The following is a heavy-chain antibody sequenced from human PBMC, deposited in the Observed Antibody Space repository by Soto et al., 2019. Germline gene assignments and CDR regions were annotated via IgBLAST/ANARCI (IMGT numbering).Heavy chain of an antibody. J-gene: IGHJ5*02. CDR2: IYHSGST. Sequence: EILSLACTVSGGCISSSNWWSWVRQPPGKGLEWIGEIYHSGSTNYNPSLKSRVTISVDKSKNQFSLKLSSVNAADTAVYYCARTFRNRQWLVLDWFDPWGQGTLVTVSS. D-gene: IGHD6-19*01. V-gene: IGHV4-4*02. CDR1: GGCISSSNW. CDR3: ARTFRNRQWLVLDWFDP.